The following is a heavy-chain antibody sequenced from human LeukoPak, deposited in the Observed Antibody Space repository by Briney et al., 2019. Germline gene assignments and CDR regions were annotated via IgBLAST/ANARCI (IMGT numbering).Heavy chain of an antibody. Sequence: PGVSLRLSCAASGFTFRNAWMSCVRQAPGGGVEWVGRIKSKTDGGTTDYAAAVKGRFTISRDESKNTLYLQMNSLKTEDTAVYYCTTPVTTVRNAGDYWGQGTLVTVSS. CDR3: TTPVTTVRNAGDY. CDR2: IKSKTDGGTT. CDR1: GFTFRNAW. V-gene: IGHV3-15*01. D-gene: IGHD4-11*01. J-gene: IGHJ4*02.